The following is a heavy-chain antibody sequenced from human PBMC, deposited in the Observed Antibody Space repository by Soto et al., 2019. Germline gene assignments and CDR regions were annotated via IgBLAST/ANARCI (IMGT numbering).Heavy chain of an antibody. V-gene: IGHV5-51*01. Sequence: GESLKISCKGSGYSFTSYWIGWVRQMPGKGLEWMGIIYPGYSDTRYSPSFQGQVTISADKTIRTAYLQWSSLKASDTAMYYCARHNCGGDCSPYYYDGMDVWGQGTTVTVSS. CDR2: IYPGYSDT. D-gene: IGHD2-21*02. CDR3: ARHNCGGDCSPYYYDGMDV. J-gene: IGHJ6*02. CDR1: GYSFTSYW.